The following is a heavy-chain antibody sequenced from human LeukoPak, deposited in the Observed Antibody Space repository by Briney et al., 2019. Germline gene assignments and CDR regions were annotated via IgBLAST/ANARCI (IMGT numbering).Heavy chain of an antibody. D-gene: IGHD2-2*03. J-gene: IGHJ5*02. CDR3: ASGYCSSSCYPNWFDP. CDR2: IKQDGSEK. Sequence: GGSLRLSCAASGFTFSSYWMSWVRQAPGKGPEWVANIKQDGSEKNYVDSVKGRFTISRDNANNSLYLQMNSLRAEDTAVYYCASGYCSSSCYPNWFDPWGQGTLVTVSS. V-gene: IGHV3-7*02. CDR1: GFTFSSYW.